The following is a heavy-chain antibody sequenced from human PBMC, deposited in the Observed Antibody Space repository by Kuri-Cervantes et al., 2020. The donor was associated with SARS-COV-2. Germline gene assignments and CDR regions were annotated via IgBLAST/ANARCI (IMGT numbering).Heavy chain of an antibody. V-gene: IGHV4-4*02. CDR3: ARGQYCSSTSCYATYYYYYYGMDV. D-gene: IGHD2-2*01. J-gene: IGHJ6*02. CDR2: IYHSGST. Sequence: SETLSLTCAVSGGSISSSNWWSWVRQPPGKGLEWIGGIYHSGSTNYNPSLKSRVTISVDKSKNQFSLKLSSVTAADTAVYYCARGQYCSSTSCYATYYYYYYGMDVWGQGTTVTVSS. CDR1: GGSISSSNW.